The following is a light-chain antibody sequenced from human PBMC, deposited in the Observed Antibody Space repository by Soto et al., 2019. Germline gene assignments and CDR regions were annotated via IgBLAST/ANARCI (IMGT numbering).Light chain of an antibody. J-gene: IGKJ2*01. CDR2: AAS. V-gene: IGKV1-39*01. Sequence: DIQMTQSPSSLSTSVGDRVTINCRASQSIINYLNWYQQKPGTAPQLLIFAASSLESGVPSRFSGSGSGTDFTLTISSLQPEDFATYYCQQTYSTPHTFGQGTKVEIK. CDR1: QSIINY. CDR3: QQTYSTPHT.